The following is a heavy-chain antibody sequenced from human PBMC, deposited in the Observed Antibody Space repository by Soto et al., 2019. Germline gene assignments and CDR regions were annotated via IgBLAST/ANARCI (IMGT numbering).Heavy chain of an antibody. CDR1: GGTFSRYA. V-gene: IGHV1-69*01. CDR3: AREREDIVVVPAAD. D-gene: IGHD2-2*01. Sequence: QVQLVQSGAEVKKPGSSVKVSCKASGGTFSRYASSWVRQAPGQGLQWMGGIIPIFGTANYAQKFQDRVTITADEFTSTAYMELSSLRSEDTAVYYCAREREDIVVVPAADWGQGTLVTVSS. CDR2: IIPIFGTA. J-gene: IGHJ4*02.